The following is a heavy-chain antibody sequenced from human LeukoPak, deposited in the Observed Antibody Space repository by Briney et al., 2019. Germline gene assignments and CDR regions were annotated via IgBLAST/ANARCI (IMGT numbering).Heavy chain of an antibody. CDR1: GYTFTSYD. J-gene: IGHJ6*03. V-gene: IGHV1-8*01. Sequence: GASVKVSCKASGYTFTSYDINWVRQATGQGLEWMGWMNPNSGNTGSVQKFQGRVTMTWNTSITTAYMELSSLRSEDTAVYYCARPSHYYYYMDVWGKGTTVTVSS. CDR3: ARPSHYYYYMDV. CDR2: MNPNSGNT.